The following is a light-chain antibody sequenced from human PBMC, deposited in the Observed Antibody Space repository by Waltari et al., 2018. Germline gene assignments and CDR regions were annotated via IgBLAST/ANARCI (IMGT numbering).Light chain of an antibody. J-gene: IGKJ4*01. CDR3: LQYSTFPPT. CDR2: AAS. Sequence: DIQMTQSPSSLSPLVGDRFLLTCRASQAISTFLAWFKQKPGKAPKSLIYAASTLQTGVSSSFSGSGSGTEFTLTISSLQPGDFATYYCLQYSTFPPTFGGGTRVEI. V-gene: IGKV1-16*01. CDR1: QAISTF.